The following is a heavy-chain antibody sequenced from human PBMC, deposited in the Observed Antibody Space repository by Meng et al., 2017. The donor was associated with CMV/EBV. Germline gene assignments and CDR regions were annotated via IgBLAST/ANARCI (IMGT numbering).Heavy chain of an antibody. Sequence: TLSLTCAVYGGSFSGYYWSWIRQPPGKGLEWIGEINHSGSTNYNPSLKSRVTISVDTSKNQFSLKLSSVTAADTAVYYCARGTKGLSYWGQGTLVTVSS. D-gene: IGHD2-15*01. CDR1: GGSFSGYY. J-gene: IGHJ4*02. V-gene: IGHV4-34*01. CDR2: INHSGST. CDR3: ARGTKGLSY.